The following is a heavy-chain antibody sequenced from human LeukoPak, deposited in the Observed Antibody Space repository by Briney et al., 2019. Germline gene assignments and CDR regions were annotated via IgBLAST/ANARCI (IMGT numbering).Heavy chain of an antibody. CDR1: GFTFSDYY. Sequence: GGSLRLSCAASGFTFSDYYMSWIRQAPGKGLERVSYISSSGSTIYYADSVKGRFTISRDNAKNSLYLQMNSLRAEDTAVYYCARDSGSGWYPYYFDYWGQGTLVTVSS. D-gene: IGHD6-19*01. CDR2: ISSSGSTI. CDR3: ARDSGSGWYPYYFDY. J-gene: IGHJ4*02. V-gene: IGHV3-11*04.